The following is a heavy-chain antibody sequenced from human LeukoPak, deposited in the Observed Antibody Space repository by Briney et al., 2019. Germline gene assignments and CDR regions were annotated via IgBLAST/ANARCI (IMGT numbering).Heavy chain of an antibody. V-gene: IGHV3-48*02. J-gene: IGHJ4*02. CDR3: ARAVSGNIYGYGY. D-gene: IGHD5-18*01. CDR2: ISTSSSTI. CDR1: GFTFSSYN. Sequence: PGGSLRLSCVASGFTFSSYNINWVRQAPGKGLEWVSYISTSSSTIHCADSVKGRFTISRDNAKNSLYLQMNSLRDEDTAVYYCARAVSGNIYGYGYWGQGTLVTVSS.